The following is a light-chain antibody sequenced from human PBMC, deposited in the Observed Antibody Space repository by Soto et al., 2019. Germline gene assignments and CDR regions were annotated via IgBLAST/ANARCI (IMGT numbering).Light chain of an antibody. J-gene: IGKJ2*01. V-gene: IGKV3-20*01. CDR2: GAS. CDR1: QRVSSSY. CDR3: QQYGSSPPFT. Sequence: EIVLTQSPGTLSLSPGERATLSCRASQRVSSSYLAWYQQKPGQAPRLLIYGASSRATGIPDRFSGSWSGTDCTLTISRLEPEDFAVYFCQQYGSSPPFTFGQGTKVEI.